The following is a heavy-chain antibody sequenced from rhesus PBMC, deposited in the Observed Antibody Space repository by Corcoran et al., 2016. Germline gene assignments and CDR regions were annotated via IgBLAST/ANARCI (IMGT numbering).Heavy chain of an antibody. CDR1: GGSFRGYY. CDR3: AGHIAAGLAFDF. CDR2: IDGNIAVT. J-gene: IGHJ3*01. D-gene: IGHD6-13*01. Sequence: QLQLQESGPGLVKPPETLSLTCAVSGGSFRGYYWSWIRQTPGKGLEWIGSIDGNIAVTKYNPSLKSRVTISKDTSKNQFSLKLSSVTAADTAVYYCAGHIAAGLAFDFWGQGLRVTVSS. V-gene: IGHV4-81*01.